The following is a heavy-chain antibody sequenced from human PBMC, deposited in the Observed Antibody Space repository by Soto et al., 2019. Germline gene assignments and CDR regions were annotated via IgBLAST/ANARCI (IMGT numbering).Heavy chain of an antibody. D-gene: IGHD3-10*01. CDR1: GGSISSYY. V-gene: IGHV4-4*07. CDR3: ARDLKFGQADY. J-gene: IGHJ4*02. Sequence: SETLSLTCTVSGGSISSYYWSWIRQPSGKGLEWIGRIYTSGSTNYTPSLKSRVTMSVDTSKNQFSLKLSSVTAADTAVYYCARDLKFGQADYWGQGSQVTVSS. CDR2: IYTSGST.